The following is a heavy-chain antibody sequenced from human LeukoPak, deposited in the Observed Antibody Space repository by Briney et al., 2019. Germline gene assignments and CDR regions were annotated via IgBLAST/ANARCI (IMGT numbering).Heavy chain of an antibody. CDR1: GGSISSYY. D-gene: IGHD3-22*01. CDR2: IYYSGST. Sequence: SETLSLTCTVSGGSISSYYWSWIRQPAGKGLEWIGRIYYSGSTNYNPSLKSRVTISVDTSKNQFSLKLSSVTAADTAVYYCAAVNYYDSSGYEQSTERQYFQHWGQGTLVTVSS. J-gene: IGHJ1*01. V-gene: IGHV4-4*07. CDR3: AAVNYYDSSGYEQSTERQYFQH.